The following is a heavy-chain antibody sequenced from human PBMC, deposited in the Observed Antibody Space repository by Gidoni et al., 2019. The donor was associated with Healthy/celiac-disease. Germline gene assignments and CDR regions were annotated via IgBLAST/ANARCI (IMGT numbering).Heavy chain of an antibody. Sequence: EVQLVESGGGLVQPGGSLILSCSASGFTFSRYALGWVRQAPGKGLEWVSAISGSGGSTYYADSVKGRFTISRDNSKNTLYLQMNSLRAEDTAVYYCANPPYGGAFDIWGQGTMVTVSS. D-gene: IGHD4-17*01. J-gene: IGHJ3*02. V-gene: IGHV3-23*04. CDR1: GFTFSRYA. CDR2: ISGSGGST. CDR3: ANPPYGGAFDI.